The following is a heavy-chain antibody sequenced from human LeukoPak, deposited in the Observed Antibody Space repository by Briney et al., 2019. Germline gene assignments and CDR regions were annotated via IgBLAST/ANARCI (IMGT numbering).Heavy chain of an antibody. D-gene: IGHD2-15*01. CDR1: GYTFTGYY. V-gene: IGHV1-2*02. CDR2: INPNSGGT. J-gene: IGHJ5*02. Sequence: GASVKVSCKASGYTFTGYYMHWVRQAPGQGLEWMGWINPNSGGTNYAQKFQGRVTMTRDTSISTAYMELSRLRSDDTAVYYCARDLGYCSGDSCYGGPNWFDPWGQGTLVTVSS. CDR3: ARDLGYCSGDSCYGGPNWFDP.